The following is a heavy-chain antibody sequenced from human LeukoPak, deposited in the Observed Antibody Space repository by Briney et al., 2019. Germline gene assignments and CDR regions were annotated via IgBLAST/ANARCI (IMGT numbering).Heavy chain of an antibody. CDR2: ISAYNGNT. V-gene: IGHV1-18*01. CDR3: ARDGLGSSWSAYYYYMDV. D-gene: IGHD6-13*01. Sequence: GASVKFSCKASGYTFISYALHWVRQAPGQGLEWMGWISAYNGNTNYAQKLQGRVTMTTDTSTSTAYMELRSLRSDDTAVYYCARDGLGSSWSAYYYYMDVWGKGTTVTVSS. CDR1: GYTFISYA. J-gene: IGHJ6*03.